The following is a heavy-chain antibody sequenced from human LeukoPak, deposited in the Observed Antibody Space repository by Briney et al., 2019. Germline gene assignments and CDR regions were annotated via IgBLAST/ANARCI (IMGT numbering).Heavy chain of an antibody. J-gene: IGHJ3*02. CDR1: GFTFSSYD. D-gene: IGHD3-22*01. CDR2: IRYDGSNK. CDR3: AKTFDYYDSSGYYYVIDAFDI. V-gene: IGHV3-30*02. Sequence: GGSLRLSCAASGFTFSSYDMHWVRQAPGKGLEWVAFIRYDGSNKYYADSVKGRFTISRDNSKNTLYLQMNSLRAEDTAVYYCAKTFDYYDSSGYYYVIDAFDIWGQGTMVTVSS.